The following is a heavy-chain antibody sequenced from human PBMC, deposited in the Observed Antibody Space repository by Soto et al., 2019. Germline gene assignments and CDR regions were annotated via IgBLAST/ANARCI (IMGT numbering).Heavy chain of an antibody. CDR1: GYTFTSYG. Sequence: QVQLVQSGAEVKKPGASVKVSCKASGYTFTSYGISWVRQAPAQGLEWMGWISAYNGNTNYAQKLQVRVTMNTDTSTSTAYMELRSGRSDDTAVYYCARDPAPGYCSSTSCAANGMDVWGQGTTVTVAS. J-gene: IGHJ6*02. D-gene: IGHD2-2*01. CDR2: ISAYNGNT. CDR3: ARDPAPGYCSSTSCAANGMDV. V-gene: IGHV1-18*01.